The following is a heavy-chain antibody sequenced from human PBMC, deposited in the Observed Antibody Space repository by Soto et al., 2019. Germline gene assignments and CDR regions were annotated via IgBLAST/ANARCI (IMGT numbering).Heavy chain of an antibody. Sequence: PSETLSLTCAVSGGSISSSNWWVGVPNPPGKGLEWIGEIYHSGSTNYNPSLKSRVTISVDKSKNQFSLKLSSVTAADTAVYYCARHYGSGSYFGYYFDYWGQGTLVTVSS. CDR2: IYHSGST. J-gene: IGHJ4*02. D-gene: IGHD3-10*01. CDR1: GGSISSSNW. CDR3: ARHYGSGSYFGYYFDY. V-gene: IGHV4-4*02.